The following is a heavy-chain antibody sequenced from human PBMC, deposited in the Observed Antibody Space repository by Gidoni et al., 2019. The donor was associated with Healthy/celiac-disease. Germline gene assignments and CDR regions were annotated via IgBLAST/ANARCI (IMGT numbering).Heavy chain of an antibody. D-gene: IGHD6-13*01. V-gene: IGHV4-34*01. CDR2: INHSGST. CDR3: ARMIAAGD. Sequence: QVQLQQWGAGLLTPSKTLSLTCAVYGGSFSGYYWSWIRQPPGKGLEWIGEINHSGSTNYNPSLKSRVTISVDTSKNQFSLKLSSVTAADTAVYYCARMIAAGDWGQGTLVTVSS. J-gene: IGHJ4*02. CDR1: GGSFSGYY.